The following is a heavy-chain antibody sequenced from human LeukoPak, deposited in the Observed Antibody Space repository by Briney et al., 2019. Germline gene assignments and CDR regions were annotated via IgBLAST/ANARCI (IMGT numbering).Heavy chain of an antibody. D-gene: IGHD3-3*01. CDR3: AKARYYDFPFDY. CDR2: IWYDGSNK. V-gene: IGHV3-33*08. CDR1: GFTFSSYG. J-gene: IGHJ4*02. Sequence: PGGSLRLSCAASGFTFSSYGMHWVRQAPGKGLEWVAVIWYDGSNKYYADSVKGRFTISRDNSKNTLYLQMNSLRAEDTAVYYCAKARYYDFPFDYWGQGTLVTVSS.